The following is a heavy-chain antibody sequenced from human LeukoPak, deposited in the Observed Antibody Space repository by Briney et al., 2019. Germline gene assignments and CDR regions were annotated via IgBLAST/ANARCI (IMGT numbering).Heavy chain of an antibody. CDR3: ARHSYDYVWGSYRSNWFDP. D-gene: IGHD3-16*02. Sequence: PSETLSLTCTVSGGSISSSSYYWGWIRQPPGKGLEWNGSIYYSGSTYYNPSLKSRVTISVDTSKNQFSLKLSSVTAADTAVYYCARHSYDYVWGSYRSNWFDPWGQGTLVTVSS. CDR1: GGSISSSSYY. CDR2: IYYSGST. V-gene: IGHV4-39*01. J-gene: IGHJ5*02.